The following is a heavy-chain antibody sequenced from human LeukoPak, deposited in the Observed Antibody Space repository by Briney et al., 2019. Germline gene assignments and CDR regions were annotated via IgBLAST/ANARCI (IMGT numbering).Heavy chain of an antibody. V-gene: IGHV4-59*01. Sequence: SETLSLTCTVSGGSISSYYWSWIRQPPGKGLEWIGYIYYSGSTNYNPSLKSRVTISVDTSKNQFSLKLSSVTAADTAVYYCARGSGSSWDYYYYYYYMDVWGKGTTVTVSS. CDR3: ARGSGSSWDYYYYYYYMDV. CDR1: GGSISSYY. J-gene: IGHJ6*03. D-gene: IGHD6-13*01. CDR2: IYYSGST.